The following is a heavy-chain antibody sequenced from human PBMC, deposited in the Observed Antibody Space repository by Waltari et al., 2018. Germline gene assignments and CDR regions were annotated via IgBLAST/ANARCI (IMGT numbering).Heavy chain of an antibody. V-gene: IGHV1-69*05. CDR3: AGGGDPLSRYFQH. CDR2: IIPIFGTA. Sequence: QVQLVQSGAEVKKPGSSVKVSCKASGGTFSSYAISWVRQAPGQVLEWMGGIIPIFGTASYAQKFQGRVTVTTDESTSTAYMELSSLRSEDTAVYYCAGGGDPLSRYFQHWGQGTLITVSS. D-gene: IGHD2-21*02. J-gene: IGHJ1*01. CDR1: GGTFSSYA.